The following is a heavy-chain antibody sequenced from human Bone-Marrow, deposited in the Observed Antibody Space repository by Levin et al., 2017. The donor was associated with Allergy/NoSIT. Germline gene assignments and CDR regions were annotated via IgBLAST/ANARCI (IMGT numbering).Heavy chain of an antibody. CDR1: GFTFSSYA. J-gene: IGHJ4*02. CDR3: ARDVPYCSGGSCPGNFDY. CDR2: ISYDGSNK. Sequence: GESLKISCAASGFTFSSYAMHWVRQAPGKGLEWVAVISYDGSNKYYADSVKGRFTISRDNSKNTLYLQMNSLRAEDTAVYYCARDVPYCSGGSCPGNFDYWGQGTLVTVSS. V-gene: IGHV3-30-3*01. D-gene: IGHD2-15*01.